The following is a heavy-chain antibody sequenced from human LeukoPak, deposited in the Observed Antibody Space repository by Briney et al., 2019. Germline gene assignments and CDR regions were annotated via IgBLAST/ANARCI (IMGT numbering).Heavy chain of an antibody. V-gene: IGHV1-69*06. D-gene: IGHD6-13*01. Sequence: SVKVSCTASGGTFSSNAISWVRQAPGQGLEWMGGFIPIFGTANYAQKFQGRVTITADKSTSRAYMELSSLRSEDTAVYYCARDEGSSSSWHKNFQNWGQGTLVTVSS. J-gene: IGHJ1*01. CDR2: FIPIFGTA. CDR1: GGTFSSNA. CDR3: ARDEGSSSSWHKNFQN.